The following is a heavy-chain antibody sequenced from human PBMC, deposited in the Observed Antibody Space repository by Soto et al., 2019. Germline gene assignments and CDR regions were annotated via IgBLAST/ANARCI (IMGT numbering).Heavy chain of an antibody. CDR1: GYTFTGYY. V-gene: IGHV1-2*02. D-gene: IGHD6-19*01. CDR3: ARGALAVANWFDP. Sequence: ASVKVSCKAAGYTFTGYYINWVRQAPGQGLEWLGWINPHNGVTNYAQKFQGRVTMTRDTSISTAYMDLSRLRSDDTAVYYCARGALAVANWFDPWGQGTQVTVSS. CDR2: INPHNGVT. J-gene: IGHJ5*02.